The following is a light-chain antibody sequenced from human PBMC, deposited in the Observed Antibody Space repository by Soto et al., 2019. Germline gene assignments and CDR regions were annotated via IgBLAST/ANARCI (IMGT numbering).Light chain of an antibody. J-gene: IGKJ4*01. Sequence: DIQLTQSPSFLSASVGDRVTITCRASQGINDYLAWYQQKPGKAPKLLIYSASTLQSGVPSRFSGSASGTEFTLTISSRQHEDFATYYCQQFNTYPLTFGGGTKVEVK. CDR3: QQFNTYPLT. V-gene: IGKV1-9*01. CDR1: QGINDY. CDR2: SAS.